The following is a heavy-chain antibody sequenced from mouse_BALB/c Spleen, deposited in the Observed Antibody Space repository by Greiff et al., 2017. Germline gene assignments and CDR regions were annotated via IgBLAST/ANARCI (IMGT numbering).Heavy chain of an antibody. CDR1: GYAFTNYW. V-gene: IGHV1-63*01. CDR2: IYPGSGNT. CDR3: ARQTTARAWFAY. J-gene: IGHJ3*01. Sequence: VQLQQSGAELVRPGTSVKISCKASGYAFTNYWLGWVKQRPGHGLEWIGDIYPGSGNTYYNEKFKGKATLTADKSSSTAYMQLSSLTSEDSAVYFCARQTTARAWFAYWGQGTLVTVSA. D-gene: IGHD3-2*01.